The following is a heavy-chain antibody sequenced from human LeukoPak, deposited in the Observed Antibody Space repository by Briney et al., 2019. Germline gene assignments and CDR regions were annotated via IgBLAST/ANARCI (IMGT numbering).Heavy chain of an antibody. CDR3: ARDSPPAYCSGGSCYFDY. J-gene: IGHJ4*02. Sequence: GGSLRLSCVVSGFTFRDYKMNWVRQAPGKGLEWVSYISSSGSTIYYADSVKGRFTISRDNAKNSLYLQMNSLRADDTAVYYCARDSPPAYCSGGSCYFDYWGQGTLVTVSS. V-gene: IGHV3-48*03. CDR1: GFTFRDYK. CDR2: ISSSGSTI. D-gene: IGHD2-15*01.